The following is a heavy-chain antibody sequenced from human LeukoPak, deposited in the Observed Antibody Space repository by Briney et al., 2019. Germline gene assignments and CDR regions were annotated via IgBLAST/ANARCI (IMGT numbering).Heavy chain of an antibody. CDR1: GFTFGSYW. CDR3: ARYRLDYGDYYYYGMDV. J-gene: IGHJ6*02. D-gene: IGHD4-17*01. V-gene: IGHV3-7*01. CDR2: IKQEGSEK. Sequence: GGSLRLSCAAAGFTFGSYWMSWVRQAEGEGLEWVANIKQEGSEKYYVDSVKGRFHSSTDNATNSPYLQMNSLRAEDTAVYYCARYRLDYGDYYYYGMDVWGQGTTVTVSS.